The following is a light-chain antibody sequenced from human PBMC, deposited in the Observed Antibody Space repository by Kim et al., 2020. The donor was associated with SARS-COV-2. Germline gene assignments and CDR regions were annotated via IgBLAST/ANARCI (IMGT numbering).Light chain of an antibody. Sequence: PGETTPLSCRASPSVSSSYLAWYQQNPGQAPRLLIYGASSRATGIPDMFSGSGSGTDFTLTISRLEPEDFAVYYCQQYGSSPLTFGQGTRLEIK. CDR1: PSVSSSY. CDR3: QQYGSSPLT. J-gene: IGKJ5*01. V-gene: IGKV3-20*01. CDR2: GAS.